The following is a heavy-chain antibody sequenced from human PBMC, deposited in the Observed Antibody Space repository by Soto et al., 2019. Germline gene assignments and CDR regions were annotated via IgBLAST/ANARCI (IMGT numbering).Heavy chain of an antibody. CDR1: GYTLTELS. CDR2: FDPEDGET. D-gene: IGHD3-22*01. CDR3: ATGRYYYDSSGSRVANYYYYYGMDV. V-gene: IGHV1-24*01. J-gene: IGHJ6*02. Sequence: ASVKVSCTVSGYTLTELSMHCVRQAPGKGLEWMGGFDPEDGETIYAQKFQGRVTMTEDTSTDTAYMELSSLRSEDTAVYYCATGRYYYDSSGSRVANYYYYYGMDVWGQGTTVTVSS.